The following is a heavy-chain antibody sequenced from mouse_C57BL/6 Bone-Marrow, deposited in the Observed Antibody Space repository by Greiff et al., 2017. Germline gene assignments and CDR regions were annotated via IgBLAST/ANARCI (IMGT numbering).Heavy chain of an antibody. CDR1: GYTFTSYG. J-gene: IGHJ4*01. CDR2: IYPRSGNT. V-gene: IGHV1-81*01. Sequence: HVKLVESGAELARPGASVKLSCKASGYTFTSYGISWVKQRTGQGLEWIGEIYPRSGNTYYNEKFKGKATLTADKSSSTAYMELRSLTSEDSAVYFCARYPLYAMDYWGQGTSVTVSS. CDR3: ARYPLYAMDY.